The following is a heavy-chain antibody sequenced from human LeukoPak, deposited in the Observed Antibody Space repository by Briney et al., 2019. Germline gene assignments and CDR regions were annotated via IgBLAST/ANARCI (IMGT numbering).Heavy chain of an antibody. CDR3: ARAPRGTIFGVVTHYYYMDV. CDR2: ISAYNGNT. CDR1: GYTFTSYG. J-gene: IGHJ6*03. D-gene: IGHD3-3*01. V-gene: IGHV1-18*01. Sequence: ASVKVSCKASGYTFTSYGISWVRQAPGQGLEWMGWISAYNGNTNYAQKLRGRVTMTTDTSTSTAYMELRSLRSDDTAVYYCARAPRGTIFGVVTHYYYMDVWGKGTTVTVSS.